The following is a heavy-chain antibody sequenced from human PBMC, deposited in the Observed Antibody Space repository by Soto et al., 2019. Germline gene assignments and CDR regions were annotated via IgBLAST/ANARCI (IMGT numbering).Heavy chain of an antibody. V-gene: IGHV1-69*01. D-gene: IGHD2-8*01. CDR3: DQYCTNSRCRGGYYLDL. CDR2: IILALGTP. J-gene: IGHJ5*02. Sequence: QVLLVQSGAEMKQPGSSVSVSCKASGDSFTNYAFTWVRQAPGQGPEWLGGIILALGTPHYSQRFQGRLTITADESSSTVYMELGRLSLDDTAVYYCDQYCTNSRCRGGYYLDLWGQGTLLTVSS. CDR1: GDSFTNYA.